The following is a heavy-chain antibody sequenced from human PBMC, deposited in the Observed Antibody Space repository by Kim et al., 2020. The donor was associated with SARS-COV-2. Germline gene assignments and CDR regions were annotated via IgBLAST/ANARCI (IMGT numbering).Heavy chain of an antibody. Sequence: GGSLRLSCAASGFTFSSYGMHWVRQAPGKGLEWVAVIWYDGSNKYYADSVKGRFTISRDNSKNTLYLQMNSLRAEDTAVYYCARNPASNSGSYLDYWGQGTLVTVSS. CDR1: GFTFSSYG. CDR3: ARNPASNSGSYLDY. CDR2: IWYDGSNK. D-gene: IGHD1-26*01. J-gene: IGHJ4*02. V-gene: IGHV3-33*01.